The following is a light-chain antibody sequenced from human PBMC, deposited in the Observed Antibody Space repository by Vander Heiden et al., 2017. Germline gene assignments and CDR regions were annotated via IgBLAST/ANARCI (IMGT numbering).Light chain of an antibody. CDR3: QQCYSTPHT. CDR2: AAS. Sequence: DIQMTQSPSSLSASVGDRVTITCRASQSISSYLNWYQQKPGKAPKLLIYAASSLQSGVPSRFSGSGSGTDFTLTISRLQPEDFATYYCQQCYSTPHTFGGGTKVEIK. J-gene: IGKJ4*01. CDR1: QSISSY. V-gene: IGKV1-39*01.